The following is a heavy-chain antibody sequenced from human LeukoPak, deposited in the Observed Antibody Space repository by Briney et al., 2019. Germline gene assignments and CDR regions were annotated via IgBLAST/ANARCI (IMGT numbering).Heavy chain of an antibody. D-gene: IGHD4-17*01. J-gene: IGHJ4*02. CDR2: IIPIFGTA. CDR3: ARDRDYGDDECFFDY. V-gene: IGHV1-69*01. CDR1: GGTFSSYA. Sequence: GSSVKVSCKASGGTFSSYAISWARQAPGQGLEWMGGIIPIFGTANYAQKFQGRVTITADESTSTAYMELSSLRSEDTAVYYCARDRDYGDDECFFDYWGQGTLVTVSS.